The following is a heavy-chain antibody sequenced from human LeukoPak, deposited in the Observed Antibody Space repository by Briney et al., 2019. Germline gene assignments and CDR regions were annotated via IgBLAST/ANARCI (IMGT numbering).Heavy chain of an antibody. Sequence: SETLSLTCTVSGGSISSYYWSWIRQPPGKGLEWIGYIYNSGNTNYNPSLKSRFTISVDTPKNQFSLKLSSVTAADTAVYYCARQRGGSYYGDTYYFDYWGQGTLVTVSS. D-gene: IGHD1-26*01. CDR2: IYNSGNT. CDR3: ARQRGGSYYGDTYYFDY. CDR1: GGSISSYY. V-gene: IGHV4-59*08. J-gene: IGHJ4*02.